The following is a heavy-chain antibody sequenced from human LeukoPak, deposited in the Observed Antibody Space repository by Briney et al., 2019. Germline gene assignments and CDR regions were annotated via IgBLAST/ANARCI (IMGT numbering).Heavy chain of an antibody. J-gene: IGHJ5*02. Sequence: PSETLSLTCTVSGGSISSGDYYWSWIRQPPGKGLEWIGYIYYSGSTYYNPSLRSRVTISVDTSKNQLPLKLSSVTAADTAVYYCDRDEAYCCCDCSHWFDPWGQGTPVTASS. CDR3: DRDEAYCCCDCSHWFDP. CDR1: GGSISSGDYY. D-gene: IGHD2-21*01. CDR2: IYYSGST. V-gene: IGHV4-30-4*08.